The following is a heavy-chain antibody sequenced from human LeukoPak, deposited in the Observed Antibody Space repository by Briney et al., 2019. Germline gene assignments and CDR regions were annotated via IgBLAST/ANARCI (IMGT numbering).Heavy chain of an antibody. Sequence: SETLALTCTVSGSSISTYYWSWIRQPPGKGLEWIGYFYYSGNSNYNPSLKSRVSISVDTSKNQFSLELSSVTAADTAVYYCAGLGASGNGYLSWFDPWGQGTLVTVSS. CDR1: GSSISTYY. V-gene: IGHV4-59*01. J-gene: IGHJ5*02. D-gene: IGHD3-22*01. CDR3: AGLGASGNGYLSWFDP. CDR2: FYYSGNS.